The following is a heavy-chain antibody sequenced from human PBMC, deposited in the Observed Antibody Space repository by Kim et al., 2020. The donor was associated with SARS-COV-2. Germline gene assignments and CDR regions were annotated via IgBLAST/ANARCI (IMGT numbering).Heavy chain of an antibody. Sequence: GESLKISCKGSGYRFTSYWIGWVRQMPGKGLEWMGIIYPGDSDTRYSPSFQGQVTISADKSISTAYLQWSSLKASDTAMYYCARSIITMVRGVIIASENDAFDIWGQETMVTVSS. CDR2: IYPGDSDT. V-gene: IGHV5-51*01. CDR1: GYRFTSYW. J-gene: IGHJ3*02. D-gene: IGHD3-10*01. CDR3: ARSIITMVRGVIIASENDAFDI.